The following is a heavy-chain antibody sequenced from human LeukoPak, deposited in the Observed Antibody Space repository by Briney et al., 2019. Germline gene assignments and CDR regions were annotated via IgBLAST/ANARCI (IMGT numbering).Heavy chain of an antibody. CDR3: VREMTTSYYDPRGFRRQTEVFDI. J-gene: IGHJ3*02. D-gene: IGHD3-16*01. Sequence: PSETLSLTCSVSGGSVYNDLFFWTWIRQSPGKGLEWIGNVDYRGRTNFNPSLRSRVTLSIDTSNDNFSLTLKSVTTADTAVYYCVREMTTSYYDPRGFRRQTEVFDIWGQGKMVIVSS. V-gene: IGHV4-61*03. CDR2: VDYRGRT. CDR1: GGSVYNDLFF.